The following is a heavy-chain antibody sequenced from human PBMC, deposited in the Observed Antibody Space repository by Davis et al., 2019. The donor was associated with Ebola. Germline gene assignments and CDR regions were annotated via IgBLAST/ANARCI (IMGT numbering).Heavy chain of an antibody. J-gene: IGHJ5*02. V-gene: IGHV4-31*03. D-gene: IGHD3-3*01. CDR3: ARVSLWSGYYTHVGWFDP. CDR2: IYYSGST. Sequence: MPSETLSLTCTVSGGSISSGGYYWSWIRQHPGKGLEWIGYIYYSGSTYYNPSLKSRVTISVDTSKNQFSLKLSSVTAADTAVYYCARVSLWSGYYTHVGWFDPWGQGTLATVSS. CDR1: GGSISSGGYY.